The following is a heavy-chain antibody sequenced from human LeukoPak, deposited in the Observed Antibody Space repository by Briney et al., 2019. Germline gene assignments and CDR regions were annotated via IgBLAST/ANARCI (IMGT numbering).Heavy chain of an antibody. CDR2: INHSGST. Sequence: SETLSLTCAVYGGSFSGYYWSWLRQPPGKGLEWIGEINHSGSTNYNPSLKRRVTISVCTSKSQFSLKLSSVSTADTAVYYCARGLMVYAIGRGLTDVWGKGTTVTVSS. J-gene: IGHJ6*04. D-gene: IGHD2-8*01. V-gene: IGHV4-34*01. CDR3: ARGLMVYAIGRGLTDV. CDR1: GGSFSGYY.